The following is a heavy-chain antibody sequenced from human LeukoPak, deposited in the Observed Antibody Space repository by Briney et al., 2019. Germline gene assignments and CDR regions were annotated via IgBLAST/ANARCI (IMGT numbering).Heavy chain of an antibody. D-gene: IGHD6-19*01. J-gene: IGHJ4*02. Sequence: PGGSLRLSCAASGFTFSSYAMSWVRQAPGKGLEWVSAISGSGGSTYYADSVKGRFTISRDNSKNTLYLQMNSLRAEDTAVYYCAKPVQQWLAIYYFDYWGQGTLVTVSS. V-gene: IGHV3-23*01. CDR1: GFTFSSYA. CDR3: AKPVQQWLAIYYFDY. CDR2: ISGSGGST.